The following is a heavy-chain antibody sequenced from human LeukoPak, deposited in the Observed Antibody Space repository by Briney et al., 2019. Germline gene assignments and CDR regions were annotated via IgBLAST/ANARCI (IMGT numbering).Heavy chain of an antibody. V-gene: IGHV3-7*01. CDR1: GFTFSSYW. Sequence: GGSLRLSCGASGFTFSSYWMSWVRQAPGKGLEWVANIKQDGREKYYVDSVKGRFTISRDNAKNSLYLQMNSLRAEDTAVYYCARFRTAMQLWKGYYFDYWGQGTLVTVFS. CDR2: IKQDGREK. CDR3: ARFRTAMQLWKGYYFDY. J-gene: IGHJ4*02. D-gene: IGHD5-18*01.